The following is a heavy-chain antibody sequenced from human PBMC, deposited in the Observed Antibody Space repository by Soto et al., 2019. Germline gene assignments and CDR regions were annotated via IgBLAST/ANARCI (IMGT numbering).Heavy chain of an antibody. CDR1: GGSIRSYY. J-gene: IGHJ5*02. Sequence: SETLSLTCTVSGGSIRSYYWSWIRQPPGKGLEWIGHIYYSGTTNYNPSLKSRITMSVDTSKNQFSLKLSSVTAADTAVYYCARAVETGGNWFDPWGQGTLVTVSS. V-gene: IGHV4-59*01. CDR2: IYYSGTT. D-gene: IGHD1-1*01. CDR3: ARAVETGGNWFDP.